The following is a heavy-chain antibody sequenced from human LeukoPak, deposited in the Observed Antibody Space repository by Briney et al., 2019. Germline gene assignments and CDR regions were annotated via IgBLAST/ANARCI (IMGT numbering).Heavy chain of an antibody. D-gene: IGHD3-22*01. Sequence: PSETLSLTCTVSGGSISSYYWSWIRQPAGKGLEWIGRIYTSGSTNYNPSLKSRVTMSVDTSKNQFSLKLSSVTAADTAVYYCARAKVYDSSDLHYYYYMDVWGKGTTVTISS. CDR2: IYTSGST. CDR3: ARAKVYDSSDLHYYYYMDV. J-gene: IGHJ6*03. V-gene: IGHV4-4*07. CDR1: GGSISSYY.